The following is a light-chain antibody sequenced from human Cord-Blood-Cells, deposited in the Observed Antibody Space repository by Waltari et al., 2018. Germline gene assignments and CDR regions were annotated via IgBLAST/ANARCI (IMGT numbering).Light chain of an antibody. V-gene: IGKV3-20*01. Sequence: EIVLTQSPGTLSLSPGERATLSCRASQSVSSSYLAWYQQKPGQAPRLLIYGASNTATGIPDRFSGSGSETYFTLTISRLEPEDFAVYYCQHYGSSFTFGPGTKVDIK. CDR2: GAS. CDR1: QSVSSSY. J-gene: IGKJ3*01. CDR3: QHYGSSFT.